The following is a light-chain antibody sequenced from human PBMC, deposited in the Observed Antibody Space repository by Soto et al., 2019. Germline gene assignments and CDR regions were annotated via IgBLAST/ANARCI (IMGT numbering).Light chain of an antibody. Sequence: QSVLTQAPSASGTPGQRVTISCSGSSSNIGSNTVSWYQQVPGTAPKLLIYSNDQRPPGVPDRFSGSKSGTSASLASGGLQSEDEADYYCAAWDGSLNGWVFGGGTKLTVL. CDR1: SSNIGSNT. CDR3: AAWDGSLNGWV. CDR2: SND. J-gene: IGLJ2*01. V-gene: IGLV1-44*01.